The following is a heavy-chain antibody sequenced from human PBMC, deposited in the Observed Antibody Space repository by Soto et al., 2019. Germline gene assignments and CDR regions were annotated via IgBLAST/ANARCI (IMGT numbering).Heavy chain of an antibody. V-gene: IGHV1-18*01. CDR1: GYTFTSYG. CDR2: ISAYNGNT. D-gene: IGHD6-19*01. J-gene: IGHJ5*02. CDR3: AREEGGRVAVAGSWFDP. Sequence: QVQLVQSGAEVKKPGASVKVSCKASGYTFTSYGISWVRQAPGQGLEWMGWISAYNGNTNYAQKLQGRVTMTTDTTTSTAYMELRSLRSDDTAVYYCAREEGGRVAVAGSWFDPWGQGTLVTVSS.